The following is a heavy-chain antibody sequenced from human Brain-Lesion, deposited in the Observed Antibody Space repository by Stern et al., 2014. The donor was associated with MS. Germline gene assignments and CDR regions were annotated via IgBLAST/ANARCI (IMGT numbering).Heavy chain of an antibody. J-gene: IGHJ6*02. CDR1: GFSLSTSGMC. CDR3: ARVVRGGATYYYGMDF. CDR2: SDWLDYK. V-gene: IGHV2-70*19. D-gene: IGHD1-26*01. Sequence: QVTLRESGPALVKSTQTLTLTCTVSGFSLSTSGMCGSWVRQPPGQALEWLALSDWLDYKDYTTPLEPRLTISKDTSKNQVVLTMTNMDPVDTGTYYCARVVRGGATYYYGMDFWGQGTTVTVSS.